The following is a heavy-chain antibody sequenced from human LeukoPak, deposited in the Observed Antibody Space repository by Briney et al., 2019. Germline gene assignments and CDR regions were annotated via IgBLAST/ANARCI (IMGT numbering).Heavy chain of an antibody. Sequence: SETLSLTCTVSGGSISSSSYYWSWIRQHPGKGLEWIGYIYYSGSTYYNPSLKSRVTISVDTSKNQFSLKLSSVTAADTAVYYCARVVVGIAAAVDWGQGTLVTVSS. V-gene: IGHV4-31*03. D-gene: IGHD6-13*01. CDR1: GGSISSSSYY. J-gene: IGHJ4*02. CDR2: IYYSGST. CDR3: ARVVVGIAAAVD.